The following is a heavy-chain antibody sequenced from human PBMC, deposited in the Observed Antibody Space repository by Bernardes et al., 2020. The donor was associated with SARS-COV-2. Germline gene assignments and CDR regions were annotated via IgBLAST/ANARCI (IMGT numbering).Heavy chain of an antibody. Sequence: ETLSLTCAVYGGSLSTHYWNWIRQSPGKGLEWIGEINHAGNTNYNPSLKSRVTISVDTSKNQFSLKLSSVTAADTAVYYCARASPSYRGYDSPWGQGTLVTVSS. CDR1: GGSLSTHY. CDR3: ARASPSYRGYDSP. J-gene: IGHJ5*02. V-gene: IGHV4-34*01. D-gene: IGHD5-12*01. CDR2: INHAGNT.